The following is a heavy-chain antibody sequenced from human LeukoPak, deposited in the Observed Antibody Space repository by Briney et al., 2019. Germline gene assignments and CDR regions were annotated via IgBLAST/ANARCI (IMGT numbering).Heavy chain of an antibody. Sequence: KPWGSLRFSCAASGFTFSSYSMNWVRQAPGKGLEWVSSISSSSSYIYYADSVKGRFTISRDNAKNSLYLQMNSLRAEDTAVYYCARGREGYSTYWGQGTLVTVSS. D-gene: IGHD5-18*01. CDR3: ARGREGYSTY. J-gene: IGHJ4*02. V-gene: IGHV3-21*01. CDR1: GFTFSSYS. CDR2: ISSSSSYI.